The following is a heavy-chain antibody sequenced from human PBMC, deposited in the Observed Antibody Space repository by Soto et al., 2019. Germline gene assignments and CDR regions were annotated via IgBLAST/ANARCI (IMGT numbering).Heavy chain of an antibody. Sequence: QVQLVESGGGVVQPGRSLRLSCAASGFTFSSYGMHWVRQAPGKGLEWVAVISYDGSNKYYADSVKGRFTISRDNSKNELYLQMNSLRAEDTAVYYCATDPIPISSGGEPYYYYYYMDVWGKGTTVTVSS. CDR1: GFTFSSYG. CDR2: ISYDGSNK. V-gene: IGHV3-30*03. CDR3: ATDPIPISSGGEPYYYYYYMDV. J-gene: IGHJ6*03. D-gene: IGHD2-2*02.